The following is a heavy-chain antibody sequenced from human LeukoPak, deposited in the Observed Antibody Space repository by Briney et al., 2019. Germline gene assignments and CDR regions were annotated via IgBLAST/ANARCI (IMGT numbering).Heavy chain of an antibody. CDR1: GFTFSSYE. Sequence: GGSLRLSCAASGFTFSSYEMNWVRQAPGKGLEWVSYISSSGSTIYYADSVKGRFTISRDNAKNSLYLQMNSLRAEDTAVYYCARDSLSRVGATDYFDYWGQGTLVTVSS. CDR2: ISSSGSTI. CDR3: ARDSLSRVGATDYFDY. V-gene: IGHV3-48*03. J-gene: IGHJ4*02. D-gene: IGHD1-26*01.